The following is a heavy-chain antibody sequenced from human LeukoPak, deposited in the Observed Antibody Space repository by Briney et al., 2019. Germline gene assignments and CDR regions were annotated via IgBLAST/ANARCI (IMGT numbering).Heavy chain of an antibody. V-gene: IGHV3-23*01. CDR3: ARIRIAAAGMRGGNSFDY. CDR2: ISGSGGST. J-gene: IGHJ4*02. CDR1: GFTFSSYA. D-gene: IGHD6-13*01. Sequence: GGSLRLSCAASGFTFSSYAMSWVRQAPGKGLEWVSAISGSGGSTYYADSVKGRFTISRDNSKNTLYLRMNSLRAEDTAVYYCARIRIAAAGMRGGNSFDYWGQGTLVTVSS.